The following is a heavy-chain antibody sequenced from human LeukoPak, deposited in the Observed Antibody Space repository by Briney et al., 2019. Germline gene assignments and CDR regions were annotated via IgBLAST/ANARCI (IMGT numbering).Heavy chain of an antibody. D-gene: IGHD2-2*01. CDR2: IYHSGST. Sequence: SETLSLTCTVSGGSLSSYYWSWIRQPPGKGLEWIGSIYHSGSTYYNPSLKSRVTISVDTSKNQFSLKLSSVTAADTAVYYCARDLLKLGYCSSTSCYSPYWGQGTLVTVSS. V-gene: IGHV4-38-2*02. CDR1: GGSLSSYY. CDR3: ARDLLKLGYCSSTSCYSPY. J-gene: IGHJ4*02.